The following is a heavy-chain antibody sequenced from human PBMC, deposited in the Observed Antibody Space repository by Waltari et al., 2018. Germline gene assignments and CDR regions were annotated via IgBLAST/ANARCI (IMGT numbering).Heavy chain of an antibody. CDR3: ARLNNWNYVGYFDY. V-gene: IGHV1-69*01. CDR1: GGTFSSSA. CDR2: NISIFCTA. J-gene: IGHJ4*02. Sequence: QVQLVQSGAEVKKPGSSVKVSCKASGGTFSSSAIGWVRQAPGQGLEWMGGNISIFCTANYAEKVQGRVTSTADESTSTADMELIRLRSEETAGYYWARLNNWNYVGYFDYWGQGTLVTVSS. D-gene: IGHD1-7*01.